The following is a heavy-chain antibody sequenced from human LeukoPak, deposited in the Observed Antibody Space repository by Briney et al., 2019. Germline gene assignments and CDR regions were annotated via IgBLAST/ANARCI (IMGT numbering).Heavy chain of an antibody. D-gene: IGHD1-26*01. J-gene: IGHJ3*02. CDR2: ITSSGSTI. CDR3: ARDMRLSYVYDAFDI. CDR1: GFTFSSYE. Sequence: RGSLRLSCAASGFTFSSYEMNWVRQAPGKGLEWVSYITSSGSTIYYADSVKGRFTISRDNAKNSLYLQMNSLRAEDTAVYYCARDMRLSYVYDAFDIWGQGTMVTVSS. V-gene: IGHV3-48*03.